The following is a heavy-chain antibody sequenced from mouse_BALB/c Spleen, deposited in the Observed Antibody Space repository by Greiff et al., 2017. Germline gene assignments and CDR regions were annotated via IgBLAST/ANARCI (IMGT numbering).Heavy chain of an antibody. J-gene: IGHJ2*01. D-gene: IGHD2-4*01. CDR1: GFNIKDYY. Sequence: VQLQQSGAELVRSGASVKLSCTASGFNIKDYYMHWVKQRPEQGLEWIGWIDPENGDTEYAPKFQGKATMTADTSSNTAYLQLSSLTSEDTAVYYCNAMITLDYWGQGTTLTVAS. CDR2: IDPENGDT. CDR3: NAMITLDY. V-gene: IGHV14-4*02.